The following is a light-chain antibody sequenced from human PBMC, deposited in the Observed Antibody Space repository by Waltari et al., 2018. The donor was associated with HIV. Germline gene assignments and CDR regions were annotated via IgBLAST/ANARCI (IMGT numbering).Light chain of an antibody. V-gene: IGLV1-44*01. Sequence: QSVLTQPPSVSGTPGQNVTIPCSGSSTNIGSNIVNWYQQVPEAAPKLLIDSNDQRPAGVPDRFSGSKSGTSASLAISGLQSADEADYYCAAWDDSLNGMFGGGTKLTV. CDR3: AAWDDSLNGM. J-gene: IGLJ3*02. CDR2: SND. CDR1: STNIGSNI.